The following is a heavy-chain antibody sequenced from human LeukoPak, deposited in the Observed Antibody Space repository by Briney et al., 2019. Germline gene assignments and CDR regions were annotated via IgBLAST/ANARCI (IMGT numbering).Heavy chain of an antibody. J-gene: IGHJ3*02. D-gene: IGHD3-10*01. V-gene: IGHV3-30-3*01. Sequence: GRSLRLSCAASGFTFSSYAMHWVRQAPGKGLEWVAGVSNDGTNRLYADSVKGRFTISRDNSKTTVYLQMNSLSPEDTALYYWRGRPTPARKGDAFNTGGKGTMAPASS. CDR1: GFTFSSYA. CDR2: VSNDGTNR. CDR3: RGRPTPARKGDAFNT.